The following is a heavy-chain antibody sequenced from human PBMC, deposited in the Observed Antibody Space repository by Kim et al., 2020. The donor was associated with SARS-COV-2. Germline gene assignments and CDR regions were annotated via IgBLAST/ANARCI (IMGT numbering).Heavy chain of an antibody. Sequence: TYSEDAVKGRFTISRDNAKNTLDLQMNSLRAEDTAVYSCARDVRGTRAFDVWGQGTLVAVSS. D-gene: IGHD1-1*01. J-gene: IGHJ3*01. CDR2: T. CDR3: ARDVRGTRAFDV. V-gene: IGHV3-23*01.